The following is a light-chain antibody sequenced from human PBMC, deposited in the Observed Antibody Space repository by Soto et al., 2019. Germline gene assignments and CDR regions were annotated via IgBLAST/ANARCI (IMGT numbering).Light chain of an antibody. Sequence: EIVLTQSPATLSLSPGERATVSCRASQSVKTFLVWYQQRPGQAPRLLLYGASSRATGIPHRFDGSGSGTDFTLTISRLESEDFAVYYCQQRNNWPWTFGQGTKVDIK. CDR2: GAS. CDR1: QSVKTF. CDR3: QQRNNWPWT. J-gene: IGKJ1*01. V-gene: IGKV3-11*01.